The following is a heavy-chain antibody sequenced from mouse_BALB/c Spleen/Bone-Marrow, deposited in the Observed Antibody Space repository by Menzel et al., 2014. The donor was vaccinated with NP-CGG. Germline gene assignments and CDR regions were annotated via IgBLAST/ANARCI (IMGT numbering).Heavy chain of an antibody. J-gene: IGHJ3*01. CDR1: GFSLTGYG. CDR2: IWGDGST. CDR3: AREPTVVAGAWFAY. Sequence: VKLVESGPGLVAPSQSLSITCTVSGFSLTGYGVNWVRQPPGKGLEWLGMIWGDGSTDYNSTLKSRLSISKDNSKSQVFLKMNSLQTDDTARYYCAREPTVVAGAWFAYWGQGTLVTVSA. V-gene: IGHV2-6-7*01. D-gene: IGHD1-1*01.